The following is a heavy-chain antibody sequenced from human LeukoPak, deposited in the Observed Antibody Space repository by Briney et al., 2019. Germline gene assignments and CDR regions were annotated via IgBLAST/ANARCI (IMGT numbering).Heavy chain of an antibody. D-gene: IGHD3-10*01. J-gene: IGHJ4*02. CDR1: GGSISSGDYY. CDR3: ARDSSREYYGSGSYLDLFDY. V-gene: IGHV4-30-4*08. Sequence: PSQTLSLTCTVSGGSISSGDYYWSWIRQPPGKGLEWIGYIYYSGSTYYNPSLKSRVTISVDTSKNQFSLKLSSVTAADTAVYYCARDSSREYYGSGSYLDLFDYWGQGTLVTVSS. CDR2: IYYSGST.